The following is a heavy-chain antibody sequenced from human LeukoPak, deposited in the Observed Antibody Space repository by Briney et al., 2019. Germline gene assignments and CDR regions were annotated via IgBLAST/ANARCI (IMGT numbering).Heavy chain of an antibody. J-gene: IGHJ4*02. Sequence: TLSLTCAVSGGSISSGGYSWSWIRQPPGKGLEWIGYIYHSGSTYYTPSLKSRVTISVDRSKNQFSLKLSSVSAADTAVYYCARVSLGYCSGGSCYDYYFDYWGQGTLVTVSS. CDR1: GGSISSGGYS. V-gene: IGHV4-30-2*01. CDR2: IYHSGST. D-gene: IGHD2-15*01. CDR3: ARVSLGYCSGGSCYDYYFDY.